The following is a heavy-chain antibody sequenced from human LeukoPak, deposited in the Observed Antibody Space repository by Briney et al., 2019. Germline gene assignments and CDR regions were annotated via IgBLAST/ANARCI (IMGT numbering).Heavy chain of an antibody. J-gene: IGHJ4*02. V-gene: IGHV3-21*01. CDR1: GFTFSNYG. Sequence: GGSLRLSCAASGFTFSNYGMNWVRQAPGKGLEWVSFISSSSNYINYGDSVKGRFTISRDNAKNSLYLQMNSLRAEDTAVYYCARRGGGVAGTFDYWGQGTLVTVSS. CDR3: ARRGGGVAGTFDY. D-gene: IGHD6-19*01. CDR2: ISSSSNYI.